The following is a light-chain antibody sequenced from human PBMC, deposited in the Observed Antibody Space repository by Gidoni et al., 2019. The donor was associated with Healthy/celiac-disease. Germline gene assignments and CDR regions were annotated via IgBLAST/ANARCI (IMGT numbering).Light chain of an antibody. J-gene: IGKJ1*01. V-gene: IGKV3-11*01. CDR1: QSVSSY. CDR3: QQRSNWPPVKT. Sequence: EIVLTQSPAPLSLSPGERATLSCRASQSVSSYLAWYQQKPGQAPRLLIYDASNRATGIPARFSGSGSGTDFTLTISSLEPEDFAVYYCQQRSNWPPVKTFGQGTKVEIK. CDR2: DAS.